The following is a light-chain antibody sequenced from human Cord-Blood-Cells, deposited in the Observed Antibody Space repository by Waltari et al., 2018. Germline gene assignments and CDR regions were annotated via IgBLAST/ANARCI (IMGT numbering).Light chain of an antibody. Sequence: VLTQPPSVSAAPGQKVTISCSGSSSNIGNNYVSWYQQLPGTAPKLLIYDNNRRPSGIPDRFSGSKSGTSATLGITGLQTGDEADYYCGTWDSSLSAVVFGGGTKLTVL. V-gene: IGLV1-51*01. CDR2: DNN. J-gene: IGLJ2*01. CDR3: GTWDSSLSAVV. CDR1: SSNIGNNY.